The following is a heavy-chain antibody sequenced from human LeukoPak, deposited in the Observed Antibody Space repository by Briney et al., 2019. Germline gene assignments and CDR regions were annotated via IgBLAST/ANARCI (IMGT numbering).Heavy chain of an antibody. CDR2: ISSSSSYI. V-gene: IGHV3-21*01. J-gene: IGHJ4*02. D-gene: IGHD3-3*01. Sequence: PGGSLRLSCAASGFTFSSYSMIWVRQAPGKGLEWISSISSSSSYIYYADSVKGRFTISRDNAKNSLYLQMNSLRAEDTAVYYCARDPRYYDFWSGYYFDYWGQGTLVTVSS. CDR1: GFTFSSYS. CDR3: ARDPRYYDFWSGYYFDY.